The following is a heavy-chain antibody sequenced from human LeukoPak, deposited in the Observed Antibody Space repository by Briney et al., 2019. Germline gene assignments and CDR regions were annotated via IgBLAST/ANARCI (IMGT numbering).Heavy chain of an antibody. V-gene: IGHV1-2*02. D-gene: IGHD3-22*01. Sequence: GASVKVSCKASGYTFTSYYMHWVRQAPGQGLEWMGIINPSGGGTNYAQKFQGRVTMTRDTSISTAYMELSRLRSDDTAVYYCARDTGIVVVSGWFDPWGQGTLVTVSS. CDR2: INPSGGGT. J-gene: IGHJ5*02. CDR3: ARDTGIVVVSGWFDP. CDR1: GYTFTSYY.